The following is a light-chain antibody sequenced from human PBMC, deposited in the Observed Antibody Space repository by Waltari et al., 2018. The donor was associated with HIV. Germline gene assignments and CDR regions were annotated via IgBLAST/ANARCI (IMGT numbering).Light chain of an antibody. J-gene: IGLJ2*01. V-gene: IGLV1-51*01. CDR1: SSNIGNNS. Sequence: QSVLTQPPSVSATPGQKVTISCSGSSSNIGNNSVSWYQQVPGTDPKLLIYGNSRRPSGIPDRFSGSKSGTAATLGVTGLQTGDEADYYCGTWDSSLSTSFFGGGTKLTVL. CDR2: GNS. CDR3: GTWDSSLSTSF.